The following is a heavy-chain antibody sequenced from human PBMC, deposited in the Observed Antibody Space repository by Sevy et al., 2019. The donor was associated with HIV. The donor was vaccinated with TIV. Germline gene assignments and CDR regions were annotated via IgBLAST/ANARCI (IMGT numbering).Heavy chain of an antibody. V-gene: IGHV3-48*03. Sequence: GGSLRLSCEASGFTFSSYEMNWVRQAPGKGLEWVSYISSSGTTIKYADSVKGRFTISRDNAKNSLYMQMNSLRAEDTAVYYCARGDANCYKGFDPWGQGTLVTVSS. CDR1: GFTFSSYE. CDR3: ARGDANCYKGFDP. CDR2: ISSSGTTI. D-gene: IGHD1-1*01. J-gene: IGHJ5*02.